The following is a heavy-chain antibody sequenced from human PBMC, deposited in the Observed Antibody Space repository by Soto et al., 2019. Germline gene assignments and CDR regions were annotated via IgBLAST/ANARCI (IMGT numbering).Heavy chain of an antibody. CDR2: MNPNSGNT. D-gene: IGHD3-10*01. CDR1: GYTITSYD. Sequence: ASVTVSCKASGYTITSYDINRVRQATRKGLEWMGWMNPNSGNTGYAQKFQGRVTMTRDTSISTAYMELSSLRSEDTAVYYCARGERGVGEVIITSPLDYWGQGTLVTVSS. J-gene: IGHJ4*02. CDR3: ARGERGVGEVIITSPLDY. V-gene: IGHV1-8*01.